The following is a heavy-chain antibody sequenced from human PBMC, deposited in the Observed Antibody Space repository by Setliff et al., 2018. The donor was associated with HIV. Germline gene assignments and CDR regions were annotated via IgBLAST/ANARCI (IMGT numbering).Heavy chain of an antibody. Sequence: GASVKVSCKTSGGTFSSYVINWVRQAPGQGLEWMAWINSATGGTNYAQNFQGWVTVTRDTSINTVYMELSSLKSDDTAVYYCARDYLHVFDIWGQGTMVTVSS. J-gene: IGHJ3*02. CDR2: INSATGGT. V-gene: IGHV1-2*04. CDR3: ARDYLHVFDI. CDR1: GGTFSSYV.